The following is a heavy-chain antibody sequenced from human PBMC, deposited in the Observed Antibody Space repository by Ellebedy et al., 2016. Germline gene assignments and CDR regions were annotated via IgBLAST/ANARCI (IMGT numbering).Heavy chain of an antibody. CDR2: MNPNSGNT. D-gene: IGHD2-21*02. CDR1: GYTFTSYD. CDR3: ASARGYCGGDCYHNDAFDI. J-gene: IGHJ3*02. Sequence: ASVKVSXXASGYTFTSYDINWVRQATGQGLEWMGWMNPNSGNTGYAQKFQGRVTMTRNTSISTAYMELSSLRSEDTAVYYCASARGYCGGDCYHNDAFDIWGQGTMVTVSS. V-gene: IGHV1-8*01.